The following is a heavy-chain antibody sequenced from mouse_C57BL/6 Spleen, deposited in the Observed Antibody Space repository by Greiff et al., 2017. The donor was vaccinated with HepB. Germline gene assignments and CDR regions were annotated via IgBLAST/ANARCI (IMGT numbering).Heavy chain of an antibody. CDR2: IDPNSGGT. Sequence: QVQLQQPGAELVKPGASVKLSCNASGYTFTSYWMHWVKQRPGRGLEWIGRIDPNSGGTKYTEKFKSKATLTVDKPSSTAYMQLSSLTAEDSAVYYCARSDEDYEPGFDYWGQGTTLTVSS. CDR3: ARSDEDYEPGFDY. D-gene: IGHD2-4*01. V-gene: IGHV1-72*01. J-gene: IGHJ2*01. CDR1: GYTFTSYW.